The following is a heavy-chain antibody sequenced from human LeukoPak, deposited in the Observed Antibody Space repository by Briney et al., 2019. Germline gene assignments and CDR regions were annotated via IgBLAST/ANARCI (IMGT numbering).Heavy chain of an antibody. Sequence: PSETPSLTCTVSGGSISSYYWSWIRQPPGKGLEWIGYIYYSGSTNYNPSLKSRVTISVDTSKNQFSLKLSSVTAADTAVYYCARHRAAEAIDYWGQGTLVTVSS. CDR2: IYYSGST. V-gene: IGHV4-59*08. CDR3: ARHRAAEAIDY. D-gene: IGHD6-13*01. J-gene: IGHJ4*02. CDR1: GGSISSYY.